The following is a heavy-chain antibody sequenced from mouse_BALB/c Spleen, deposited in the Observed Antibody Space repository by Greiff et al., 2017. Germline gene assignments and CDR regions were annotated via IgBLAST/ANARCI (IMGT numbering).Heavy chain of an antibody. CDR2: IDPANGNT. CDR1: GFNIKDTY. J-gene: IGHJ2*01. Sequence: DVKLQESGAELVKPGASVKLSCTASGFNIKDTYMHWVKQRPEQGLEWIGRIDPANGNTKYDPKFQGKATITADTSSNTAYLQLSSLTSEDTAVYYCACRSGYFDYWGQGTTLTVSS. D-gene: IGHD6-1*01. CDR3: ACRSGYFDY. V-gene: IGHV14-3*02.